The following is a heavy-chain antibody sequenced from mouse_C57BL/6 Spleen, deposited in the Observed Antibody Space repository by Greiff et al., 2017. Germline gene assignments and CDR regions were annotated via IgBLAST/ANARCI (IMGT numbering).Heavy chain of an antibody. CDR2: LNPGSGGT. D-gene: IGHD1-1*01. CDR1: GYAFTNYL. J-gene: IGHJ2*01. V-gene: IGHV1-54*01. CDR3: GRAVGATGYFDY. Sequence: QVHVKQSGAELVRPGTSVKVSCKASGYAFTNYLIEWVKQRPGQGLEWVGVLNPGSGGTNYNEKFKGKATLTADKSSSTPDMQLSSLTSEESAVYFGGRAVGATGYFDYWGQGTTRTVSS.